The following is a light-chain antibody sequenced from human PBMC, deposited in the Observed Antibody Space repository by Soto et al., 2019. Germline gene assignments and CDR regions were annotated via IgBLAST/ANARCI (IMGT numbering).Light chain of an antibody. CDR1: QSVSSSY. Sequence: EIVLTQSPGTLSLSPGERATLSCRASQSVSSSYLAWYQQKTGQAPRLLIYGASSRATGIPDRFSGSGSGTDFTLTISRLEPEDFAVYYCQQSGSSRTFGKGTKVEIK. J-gene: IGKJ1*01. CDR2: GAS. CDR3: QQSGSSRT. V-gene: IGKV3-20*01.